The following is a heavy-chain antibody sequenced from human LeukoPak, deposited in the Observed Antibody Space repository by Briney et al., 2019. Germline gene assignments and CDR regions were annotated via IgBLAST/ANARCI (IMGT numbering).Heavy chain of an antibody. CDR1: GFTFSAYS. D-gene: IGHD3-10*01. Sequence: GGSLRLSCAASGFTFSAYSKTWVRQAPGKGLEWVSYISSDSSTIFYADSVQGLFTISRDNAKNSLYLQMHSLRAEDSAVYYCTRDRIYYYHMDIWGKGTTVIVSS. J-gene: IGHJ6*03. CDR3: TRDRIYYYHMDI. V-gene: IGHV3-48*01. CDR2: ISSDSSTI.